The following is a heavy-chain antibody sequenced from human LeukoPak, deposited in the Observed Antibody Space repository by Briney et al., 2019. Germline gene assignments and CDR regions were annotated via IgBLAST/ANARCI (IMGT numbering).Heavy chain of an antibody. CDR1: GYTFTSYD. D-gene: IGHD3-3*01. CDR3: ARGGRRDVWSGYYKEVDY. V-gene: IGHV1-8*03. Sequence: GASVKVSCKASGYTFTSYDINWVRQATGQGLEWMGWMNPNRGNTGYAQKFQGRVTITRNTSISTAYMELSSLRSEDTAVYYCARGGRRDVWSGYYKEVDYWGQGTLVTVSS. J-gene: IGHJ4*02. CDR2: MNPNRGNT.